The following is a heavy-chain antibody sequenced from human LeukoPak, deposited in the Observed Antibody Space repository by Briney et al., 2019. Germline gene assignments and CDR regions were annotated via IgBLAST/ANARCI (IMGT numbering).Heavy chain of an antibody. CDR3: ARDHCSSTSCYPNAAIDY. V-gene: IGHV3-30-3*01. Sequence: GGSLRLSCAASGSTFSSYAMHWVRQAPGKGLEWVAVISYDGSNKYYADSVRGRFTISRDNSKNTLYLQMNSLRAEDTAVHYCARDHCSSTSCYPNAAIDYWGQGTLVTVSS. J-gene: IGHJ4*02. CDR1: GSTFSSYA. CDR2: ISYDGSNK. D-gene: IGHD2-2*01.